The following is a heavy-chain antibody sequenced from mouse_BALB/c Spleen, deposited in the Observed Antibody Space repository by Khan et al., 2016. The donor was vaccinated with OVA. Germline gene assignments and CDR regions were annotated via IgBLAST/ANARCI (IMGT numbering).Heavy chain of an antibody. Sequence: EVQLQESGPGLVKPSQSLSLTCTVTGYSITSDYAWNWIRQFPGNKLEWMGYISYSGSTSYTPSPKRRTSITRDTSKNQFFLQLNSVTAEDTATDYCARGRAYWGQGTLVTVSA. V-gene: IGHV3-2*02. CDR2: ISYSGST. CDR1: GYSITSDYA. CDR3: ARGRAY. J-gene: IGHJ3*01.